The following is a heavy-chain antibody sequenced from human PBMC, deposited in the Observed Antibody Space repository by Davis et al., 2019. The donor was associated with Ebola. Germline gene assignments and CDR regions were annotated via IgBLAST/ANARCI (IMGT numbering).Heavy chain of an antibody. CDR1: GFTFSSYS. CDR2: ISSNGGST. D-gene: IGHD2-2*03. J-gene: IGHJ6*02. V-gene: IGHV3-64*04. Sequence: GESLKISCSASGFTFSSYSMHWVRQAPGKGLEYVSAISSNGGSTYYADSVKGRFTISRDNSKNTLYLQMNSLRAEDTAIYYCAKDLGYCSSTSCYGMDVWGQGTTVTVSS. CDR3: AKDLGYCSSTSCYGMDV.